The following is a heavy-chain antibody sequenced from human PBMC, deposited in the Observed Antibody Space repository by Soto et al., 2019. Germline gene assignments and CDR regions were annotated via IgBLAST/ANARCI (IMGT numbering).Heavy chain of an antibody. D-gene: IGHD2-15*01. CDR3: ALVGQRWPIRPNAFGI. V-gene: IGHV1-69*13. CDR2: IIPIFGTA. CDR1: GGTFSSYA. Sequence: GASVKVSCKASGGTFSSYAISWVRQAPGQGLEWMGGIIPIFGTANYAQKFQGRVTITAGESTSTAYMELSSLRSEDTAVYYCALVGQRWPIRPNAFGIWGQGTMVTVSS. J-gene: IGHJ3*02.